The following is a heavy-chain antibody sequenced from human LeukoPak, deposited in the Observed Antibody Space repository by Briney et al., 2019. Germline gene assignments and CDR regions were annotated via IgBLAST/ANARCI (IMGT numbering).Heavy chain of an antibody. Sequence: SETLSLTCTVSGGSISSYYWSWIRQPPGKGLEWIGYIYYSGSTNYNPSLKSRVTISVDTSKNQFSLKLTSVTAADTAVYYCARHSAHSSTNDAFDMWGQGTLVTVSS. CDR2: IYYSGST. D-gene: IGHD6-13*01. J-gene: IGHJ3*02. CDR3: ARHSAHSSTNDAFDM. CDR1: GGSISSYY. V-gene: IGHV4-59*01.